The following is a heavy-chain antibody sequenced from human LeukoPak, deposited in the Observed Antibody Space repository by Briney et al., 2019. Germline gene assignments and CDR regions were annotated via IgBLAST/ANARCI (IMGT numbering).Heavy chain of an antibody. J-gene: IGHJ5*02. V-gene: IGHV3-53*01. Sequence: GGSLRLSCAASRFTVSSNYMSWVRQAPGKGLEWVSVIYSGGSTYYADSVKGRFTISRDNSKNTLYLQMNSLRAEDTAVYYCARARASMTIFGVVRSPFDPWGQGTLVTVSS. CDR3: ARARASMTIFGVVRSPFDP. CDR1: RFTVSSNY. D-gene: IGHD3-3*01. CDR2: IYSGGST.